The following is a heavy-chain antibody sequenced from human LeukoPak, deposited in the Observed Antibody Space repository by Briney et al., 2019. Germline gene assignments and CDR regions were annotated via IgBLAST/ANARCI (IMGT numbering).Heavy chain of an antibody. D-gene: IGHD3-22*01. CDR2: IIPILGIA. J-gene: IGHJ6*02. V-gene: IGHV1-69*02. Sequence: EASVNVSCKASGGTFSSYTISWVRQAPGQGLEWMGRIIPILGIANYAQKFQGRVTITADKSTSTAYMELSSLRSEDTAVYYCAREPYDSSGYYSQYYYYGMDVWGQGTTVTVSS. CDR1: GGTFSSYT. CDR3: AREPYDSSGYYSQYYYYGMDV.